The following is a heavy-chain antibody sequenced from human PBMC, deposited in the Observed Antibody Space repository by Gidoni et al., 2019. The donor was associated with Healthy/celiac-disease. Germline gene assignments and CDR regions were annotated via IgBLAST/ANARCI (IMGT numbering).Heavy chain of an antibody. CDR3: ARDDSSGWYGFSRPNWYFDL. J-gene: IGHJ2*01. CDR2: INPSGGST. D-gene: IGHD6-19*01. V-gene: IGHV1-46*01. Sequence: QVQLTQSGAEVQKPGASVKVSCKASGYTFTSYYMHWVRQAPGQGLEWMGIINPSGGSTSYAQKFQGRVTRTRDTSTSTVYMELSSLRSEDTAVYYCARDDSSGWYGFSRPNWYFDLWGRGTLVTVSS. CDR1: GYTFTSYY.